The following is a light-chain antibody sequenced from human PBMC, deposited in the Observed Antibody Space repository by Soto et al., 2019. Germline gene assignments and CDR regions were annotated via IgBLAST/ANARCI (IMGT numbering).Light chain of an antibody. CDR2: KAS. V-gene: IGKV1-5*03. J-gene: IGKJ1*01. CDR1: QSIRSW. CDR3: QQYNSYPCT. Sequence: DIQMTQSPSTLSASVGHRVTITCRASQSIRSWLAWYQQKPGKAPKLLIYKASSLETGVPLRFSGSGSGTEFTLNISSMQPDDLATYYCQQYNSYPCTFGQGTKVDIK.